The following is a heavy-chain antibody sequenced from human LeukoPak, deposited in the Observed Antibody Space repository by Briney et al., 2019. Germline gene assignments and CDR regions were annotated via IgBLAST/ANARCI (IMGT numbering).Heavy chain of an antibody. V-gene: IGHV4-4*02. CDR1: GGSISSSNW. J-gene: IGHJ4*02. D-gene: IGHD6-13*01. CDR3: ARRSIAAAGFDY. Sequence: PSETLSLTCAVSGGSISSSNWWSWVRPPPGKGLEWIGEIYHSGSTNYNPSLKSRVTISVDKSKNQFSLKLSSVTAADTAVYYCARRSIAAAGFDYWGQGTLVTVSS. CDR2: IYHSGST.